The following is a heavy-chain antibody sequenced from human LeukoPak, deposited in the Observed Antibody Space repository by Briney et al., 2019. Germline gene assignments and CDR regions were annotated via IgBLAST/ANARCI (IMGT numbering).Heavy chain of an antibody. J-gene: IGHJ4*02. Sequence: SVKVSCKASGGTFSSYAISWVRQPPGQGLEWMGGIIPIFGTANYAQKFQGRVTITADESTSTAYMELSSLRSEDTAVYYCARVPYCSGGSCLLRGYYFDFWGQGTLVTVSS. D-gene: IGHD2-15*01. CDR3: ARVPYCSGGSCLLRGYYFDF. CDR2: IIPIFGTA. CDR1: GGTFSSYA. V-gene: IGHV1-69*01.